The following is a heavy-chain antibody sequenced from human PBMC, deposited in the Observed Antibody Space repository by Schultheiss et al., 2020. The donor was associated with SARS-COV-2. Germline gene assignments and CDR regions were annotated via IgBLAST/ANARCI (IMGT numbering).Heavy chain of an antibody. CDR3: AMTTVTKY. Sequence: GGSLRLSCAASGFTFSSYSMHWVRQAPGKGLEWVAVISYDGSNKYYADSVKGRFTISRDNAKNSLYLQMNSLRAEDTAVYYCAMTTVTKYWGQGTLVTVSS. V-gene: IGHV3-33*03. CDR2: ISYDGSNK. D-gene: IGHD4-17*01. J-gene: IGHJ4*02. CDR1: GFTFSSYS.